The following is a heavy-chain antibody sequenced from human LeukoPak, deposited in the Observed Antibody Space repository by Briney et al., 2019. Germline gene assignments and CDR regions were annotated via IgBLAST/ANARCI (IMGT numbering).Heavy chain of an antibody. CDR1: GFTFSSYS. V-gene: IGHV3-64D*06. CDR3: VKDLRSAAGINS. J-gene: IGHJ4*02. D-gene: IGHD6-13*01. CDR2: ISSNGGNT. Sequence: QPGGSLRLSCAASGFTFSSYSMNWVRQAPGKGLECISGISSNGGNTDHADSVKGRFTISRDNSKSTLYLQMSSLRPEDTAVYYCVKDLRSAAGINSWGQGTLVTVSS.